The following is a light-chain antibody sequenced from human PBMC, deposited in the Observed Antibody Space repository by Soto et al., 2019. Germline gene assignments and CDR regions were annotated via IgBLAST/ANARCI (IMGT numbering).Light chain of an antibody. V-gene: IGKV1-39*01. J-gene: IGKJ5*01. CDR3: QQSYNPPLT. Sequence: DIQMTQSPSSLSASVGDRVTITCRASQTISTYLNWYQQKPGKAPKLLIYAASSLQSGVPSRFSGSGSGTDFTLTIGSLQPEDFATYHCQQSYNPPLTFGQGTRLEIK. CDR1: QTISTY. CDR2: AAS.